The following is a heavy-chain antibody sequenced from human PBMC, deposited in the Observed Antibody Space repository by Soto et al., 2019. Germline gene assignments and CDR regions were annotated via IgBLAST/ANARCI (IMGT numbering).Heavy chain of an antibody. CDR3: ALAYYYDSSGYRPRTDWYFDL. D-gene: IGHD3-22*01. CDR1: GGTFSSYA. V-gene: IGHV1-69*01. CDR2: IIPIFGTA. Sequence: QVQLVQSGAEVKKPGSSVKVSCKASGGTFSSYAISWVRQAPGQGLEWMGGIIPIFGTANYAQKCHGRVTITADESTSTAYMELSSLRSEDTAVYYCALAYYYDSSGYRPRTDWYFDLWGRGTLVTVSS. J-gene: IGHJ2*01.